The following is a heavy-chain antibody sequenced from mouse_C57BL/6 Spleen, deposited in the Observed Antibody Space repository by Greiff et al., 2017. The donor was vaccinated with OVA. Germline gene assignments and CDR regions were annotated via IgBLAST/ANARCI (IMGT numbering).Heavy chain of an antibody. V-gene: IGHV1-82*01. CDR3: ARSGYYGRNAMDY. Sequence: VQRVESGPELVKPGASVKISCKASGYAFSSSWMNWVKQRPGKGLEWIGRIYPGDGDTNYNGKFKGKATLTADKSSSTAYMQLSSLTSEDSAVYFCARSGYYGRNAMDYWGQGTSVTVSS. CDR2: IYPGDGDT. J-gene: IGHJ4*01. CDR1: GYAFSSSW. D-gene: IGHD1-1*01.